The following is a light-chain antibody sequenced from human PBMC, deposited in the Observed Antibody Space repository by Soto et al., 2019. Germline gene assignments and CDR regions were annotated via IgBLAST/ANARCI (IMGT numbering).Light chain of an antibody. CDR2: DAS. CDR1: QSVGNNY. J-gene: IGKJ4*01. V-gene: IGKV3-20*01. Sequence: EIVLTQSPGTLPLSPGEIATLSCRASQSVGNNYLAWFQQKPGQAPRLLIDDASRRATGIPDRFSGSGSGTDFTLTINRLEPEDFAVYYCQQCSSSPLTFGGGTKVEIK. CDR3: QQCSSSPLT.